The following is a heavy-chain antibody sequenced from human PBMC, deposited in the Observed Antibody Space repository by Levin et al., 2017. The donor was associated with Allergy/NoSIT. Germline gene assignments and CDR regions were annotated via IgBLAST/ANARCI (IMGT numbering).Heavy chain of an antibody. CDR2: INSDGSDT. Sequence: GESLRLSCAASGFTFNRYWMHWVRQAPGKGLMWVSHINSDGSDTTYADSVKGRFTISRDNAKNTLYLQMSSLRAEDTAVYYCASGYDEDYFYYGMDVWGQGTTVTVSS. CDR1: GFTFNRYW. D-gene: IGHD5-12*01. V-gene: IGHV3-74*01. CDR3: ASGYDEDYFYYGMDV. J-gene: IGHJ6*02.